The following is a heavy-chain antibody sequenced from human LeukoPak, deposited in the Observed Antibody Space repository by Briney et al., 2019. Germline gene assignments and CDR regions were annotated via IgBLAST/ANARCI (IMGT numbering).Heavy chain of an antibody. Sequence: GASVKVSCKASGYTFTGYYMHWVRQAPGQGLEWMGWINPNSGGTNYAQKFQGRVTMTRDTSNSTAYMELSGLRSDDTAVYYCARDTDISWYMDVWGKGTTVTISS. V-gene: IGHV1-2*02. CDR3: ARDTDISWYMDV. D-gene: IGHD5-12*01. CDR2: INPNSGGT. CDR1: GYTFTGYY. J-gene: IGHJ6*03.